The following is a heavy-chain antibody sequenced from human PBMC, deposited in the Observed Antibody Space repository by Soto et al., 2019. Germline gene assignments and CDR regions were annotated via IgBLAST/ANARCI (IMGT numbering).Heavy chain of an antibody. CDR2: IIPIFGTA. V-gene: IGHV1-69*13. CDR3: ARDREAVAGTSAHRYYYGMDV. Sequence: ASVKVSCKASGGTFSSYAISWVRQAPGQGLEWMGGIIPIFGTANYAQKFQGRVTITADESTSTAYMELSSLRSEDTAVYYCARDREAVAGTSAHRYYYGMDVWGQGTTVTVSS. J-gene: IGHJ6*02. CDR1: GGTFSSYA. D-gene: IGHD6-19*01.